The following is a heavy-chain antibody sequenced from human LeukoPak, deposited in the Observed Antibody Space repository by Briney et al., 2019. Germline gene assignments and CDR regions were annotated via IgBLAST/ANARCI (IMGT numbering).Heavy chain of an antibody. V-gene: IGHV3-7*03. CDR1: GFTFSGFW. CDR2: INSDGSEG. J-gene: IGHJ3*01. Sequence: GGSLRLPCAVSGFTFSGFWMSWSRQAPGKGLEWVASINSDGSEGYYADVVKGRFTITRDNAKNSLYLQINSLRAEDTAVYYCARSSYSSSSSVWGQGTMVTVSS. CDR3: ARSSYSSSSSV. D-gene: IGHD6-6*01.